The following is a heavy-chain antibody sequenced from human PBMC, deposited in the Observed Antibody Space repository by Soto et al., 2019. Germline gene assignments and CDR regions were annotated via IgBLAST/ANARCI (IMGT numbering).Heavy chain of an antibody. CDR2: IKQDGSER. CDR3: ARDVGPITIFGEALSGYFDF. J-gene: IGHJ4*02. CDR1: GFSFGTYW. V-gene: IGHV3-7*03. D-gene: IGHD3-3*01. Sequence: GGSLRLSCAVSGFSFGTYWMSWVRQAPGKGLEWLASIKQDGSERYYLDSVRGRFTISRDNAKDSLSLQMNSLRGEDTAFYYCARDVGPITIFGEALSGYFDFWGQGTLVTVSS.